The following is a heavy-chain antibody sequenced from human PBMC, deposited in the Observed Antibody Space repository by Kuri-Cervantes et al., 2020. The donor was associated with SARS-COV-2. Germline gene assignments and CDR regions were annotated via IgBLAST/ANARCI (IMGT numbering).Heavy chain of an antibody. Sequence: GESLKISCAASGLTFSSYGMHWVRQAPGKGLEWVAVIWYDGSNKYYADSVKGRFTISRDNSKNTLYLQMNSLRAEDTAVYYCARVEGGGTTVTSYFDYWGQGTLVTVSS. J-gene: IGHJ4*02. V-gene: IGHV3-33*01. CDR3: ARVEGGGTTVTSYFDY. CDR2: IWYDGSNK. D-gene: IGHD4-17*01. CDR1: GLTFSSYG.